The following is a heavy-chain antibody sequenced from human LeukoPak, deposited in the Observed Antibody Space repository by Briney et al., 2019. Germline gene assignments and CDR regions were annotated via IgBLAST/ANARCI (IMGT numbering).Heavy chain of an antibody. CDR3: ARDRLGYCSGGSCHKGGYNWFDP. J-gene: IGHJ5*02. Sequence: ASVKVSCKASGYTFTGYYMHWVRQAPGQGLEWMGWINPNSGGTNYAQKFQGRVTMTRDMSTSTVYMELSSLRSEDTAVYYCARDRLGYCSGGSCHKGGYNWFDPWGQGTLVTVSS. V-gene: IGHV1-2*02. CDR1: GYTFTGYY. D-gene: IGHD2-15*01. CDR2: INPNSGGT.